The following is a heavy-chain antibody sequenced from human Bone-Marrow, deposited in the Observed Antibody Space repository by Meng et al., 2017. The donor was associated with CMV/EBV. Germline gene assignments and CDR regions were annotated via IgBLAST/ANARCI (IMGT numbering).Heavy chain of an antibody. D-gene: IGHD3-3*01. V-gene: IGHV4-34*01. CDR2: INHSGST. CDR3: ALTPLGYYDFWSGIRPHFDY. Sequence: SETLSLTCAVYGGSFSGYNWSWIRQPPGKGLEWIGEINHSGSTNYNPSLKSRVTISVDTSKNQFSLKLSSVTAADTAVYYCALTPLGYYDFWSGIRPHFDYWGQGTLVTVSS. CDR1: GGSFSGYN. J-gene: IGHJ4*02.